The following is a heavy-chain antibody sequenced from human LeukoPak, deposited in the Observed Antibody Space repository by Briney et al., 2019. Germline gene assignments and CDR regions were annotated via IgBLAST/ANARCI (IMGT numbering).Heavy chain of an antibody. D-gene: IGHD6-19*01. Sequence: ASVKVSCKASGYTLIDYYMHWVRQAPGQGLEWLGIINPSGGATRFAQKFQGRATVTRDTSTSTVDMELSSLRSDDTAVYYCARGLVYSSGYYYGMDVWGQGTTVTVSS. CDR1: GYTLIDYY. CDR2: INPSGGAT. V-gene: IGHV1-46*01. J-gene: IGHJ6*02. CDR3: ARGLVYSSGYYYGMDV.